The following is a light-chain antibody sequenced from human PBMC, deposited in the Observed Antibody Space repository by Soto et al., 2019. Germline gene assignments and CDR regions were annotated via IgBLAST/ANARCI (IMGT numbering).Light chain of an antibody. CDR1: QSVSSTN. CDR2: GAS. CDR3: QQYGSSPLRT. J-gene: IGKJ4*01. V-gene: IGKV3-20*01. Sequence: EIMLTQSPGTLSLSPGERATLSCRASQSVSSTNLAWYQQKPGQAPRLLIYGASSRATGIPDRFSGSGSGTDFTRTISRLEPEEFVVYYCQQYGSSPLRTFGGGTKVEIK.